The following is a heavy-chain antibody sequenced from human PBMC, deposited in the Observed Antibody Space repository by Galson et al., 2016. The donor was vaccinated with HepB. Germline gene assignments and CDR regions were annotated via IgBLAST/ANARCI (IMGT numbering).Heavy chain of an antibody. J-gene: IGHJ4*02. V-gene: IGHV3-21*01. CDR3: ARDLRPGGSIAVAGTPAV. D-gene: IGHD6-19*01. CDR1: GFTFSTYS. CDR2: ISSSSTYI. Sequence: SLRLSCAASGFTFSTYSMNWVRQAPGKGLEWVSSISSSSTYIYYADSLTGRFTISRDNAKSSLYLQMNSLRVEDAALYYCARDLRPGGSIAVAGTPAVWGQGTLVTVSS.